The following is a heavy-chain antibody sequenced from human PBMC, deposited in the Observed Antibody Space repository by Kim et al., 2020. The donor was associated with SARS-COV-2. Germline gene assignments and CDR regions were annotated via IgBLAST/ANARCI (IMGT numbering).Heavy chain of an antibody. CDR2: INHSGST. Sequence: SETLSLTCAVYGGSFSGYYWSWIRQPPGKGLEWIGEINHSGSTNYNPSLKSRVTISVDTSKNQFSLKLSSVTAADTAVYYCARGRGYSSLVYYYYYMDVWGKGTTVTVSS. J-gene: IGHJ6*03. CDR1: GGSFSGYY. V-gene: IGHV4-34*01. D-gene: IGHD6-13*01. CDR3: ARGRGYSSLVYYYYYMDV.